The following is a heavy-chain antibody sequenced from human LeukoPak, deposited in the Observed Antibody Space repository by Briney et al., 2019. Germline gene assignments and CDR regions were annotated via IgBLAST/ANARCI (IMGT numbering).Heavy chain of an antibody. J-gene: IGHJ4*02. Sequence: PSETLSLTCTVSGDSINSLDLWSWVRQPPGKGLEWIGEINHSGSTNYNPSLKSRVTISVDTSKNQFSLKLSSVTAADTAVYYCARGEYSGSTYYFDYWGQGTLVTVSS. V-gene: IGHV4-4*02. D-gene: IGHD1-26*01. CDR2: INHSGST. CDR3: ARGEYSGSTYYFDY. CDR1: GDSINSLDL.